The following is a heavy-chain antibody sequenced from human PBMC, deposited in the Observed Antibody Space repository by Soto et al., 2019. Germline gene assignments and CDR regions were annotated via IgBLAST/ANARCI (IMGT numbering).Heavy chain of an antibody. CDR1: GASISSGIYY. CDR2: IDYSGNT. J-gene: IGHJ4*02. CDR3: ARHCRVGSGANGYFDH. Sequence: QLRLQESGPGLVRPSETLSLTCTVSGASISSGIYYWGWIRQPPGQGLEWIGSIDYSGNTYYNPSLKCRVTISVDTSKSQFSLTLHSVAAADATVYYCARHCRVGSGANGYFDHWAQGTLVTVSS. V-gene: IGHV4-39*01. D-gene: IGHD2-15*01.